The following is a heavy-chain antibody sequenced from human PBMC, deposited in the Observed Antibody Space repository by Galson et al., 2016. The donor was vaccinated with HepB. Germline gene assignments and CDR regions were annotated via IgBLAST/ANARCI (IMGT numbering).Heavy chain of an antibody. Sequence: SLRLSCAASGFTCSNYWMNWVRQTPGRGLEWVANIKPDGSQKYYVDSVKGRFTISRDDAKNSLFLQMNSLRADDTAVYYCARDLGYSTSGAWYWLLDLWGQGTLVTVSS. CDR2: IKPDGSQK. CDR3: ARDLGYSTSGAWYWLLDL. J-gene: IGHJ5*02. V-gene: IGHV3-7*03. CDR1: GFTCSNYW. D-gene: IGHD2-8*01.